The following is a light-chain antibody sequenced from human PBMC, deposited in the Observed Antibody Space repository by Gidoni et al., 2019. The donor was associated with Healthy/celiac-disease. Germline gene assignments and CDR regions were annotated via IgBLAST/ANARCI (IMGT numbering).Light chain of an antibody. CDR3: QQYNNWPPYT. CDR1: QSFSSN. V-gene: IGKV3-15*01. Sequence: EIVMTHSPATLSVSPGERAPLSCRASQSFSSNLAWYQQKPGQAPRLLIYGASTRATGIPARFSGSGSGTEFTLTISSLQSEDFAVYYCQQYNNWPPYTFGQGTKLEIK. J-gene: IGKJ2*01. CDR2: GAS.